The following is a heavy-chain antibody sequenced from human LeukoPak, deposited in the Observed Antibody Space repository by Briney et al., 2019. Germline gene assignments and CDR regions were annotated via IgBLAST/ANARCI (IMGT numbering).Heavy chain of an antibody. CDR2: ISNSSSYI. V-gene: IGHV3-21*01. D-gene: IGHD6-19*01. CDR1: GFTFSSYS. J-gene: IGHJ4*02. Sequence: GGSLRLSCAASGFTFSSYSMNWVRQAPGKGLEWVSSISNSSSYIYYADSVKGRFTISRDNAKNSLYLQMNSLRAEDTAVYYCARDRGGSGWYNLDYWGQGTLVAVSS. CDR3: ARDRGGSGWYNLDY.